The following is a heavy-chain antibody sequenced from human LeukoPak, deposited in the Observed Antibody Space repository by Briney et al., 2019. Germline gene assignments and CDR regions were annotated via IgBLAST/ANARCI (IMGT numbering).Heavy chain of an antibody. CDR2: IYPSDSDT. CDR3: ARQVRQWLPD. Sequence: GQPLKISCKGSGYSFTSYWIGWVRQMPGKGLEWMGIIYPSDSDTRYSPSFQGQVTISADKSISTAYLQWSGLKASDTAMYYCARQVRQWLPDWGQGTLVTVSS. J-gene: IGHJ4*02. CDR1: GYSFTSYW. V-gene: IGHV5-51*01. D-gene: IGHD6-19*01.